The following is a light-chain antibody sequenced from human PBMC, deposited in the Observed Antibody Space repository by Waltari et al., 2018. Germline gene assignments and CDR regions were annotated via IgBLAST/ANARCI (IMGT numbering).Light chain of an antibody. Sequence: DIQLSQSLSSLSASVGDRASITCRASQSVTTYLNWYQQKPGKAPNLLISATSILQSGVPSRFSGSGSGTDFTLTISSLQPEDFATYYCQQSRTAPLTFGGGTKVEIK. V-gene: IGKV1-39*01. CDR3: QQSRTAPLT. J-gene: IGKJ4*01. CDR2: ATS. CDR1: QSVTTY.